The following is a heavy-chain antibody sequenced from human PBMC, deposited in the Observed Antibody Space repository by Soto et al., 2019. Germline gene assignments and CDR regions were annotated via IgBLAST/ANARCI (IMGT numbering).Heavy chain of an antibody. J-gene: IGHJ6*02. D-gene: IGHD1-26*01. CDR3: AKSRVGADLGYYGMDV. CDR2: ISYDGSNK. V-gene: IGHV3-30*18. CDR1: GFTFSSYG. Sequence: PGGSLRLSCAASGFTFSSYGMHWVRQAPGKGLEWVAVISYDGSNKYYADSVKGRFTISRDNSKNTLYLQMNSLRAEDTAVYYCAKSRVGADLGYYGMDVWGQGTTVTVSS.